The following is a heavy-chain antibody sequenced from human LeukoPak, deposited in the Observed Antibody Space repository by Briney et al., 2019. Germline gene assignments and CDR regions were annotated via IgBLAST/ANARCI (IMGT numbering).Heavy chain of an antibody. V-gene: IGHV1-3*01. CDR1: GYTFTTYA. J-gene: IGHJ4*02. D-gene: IGHD6-13*01. Sequence: ASVKVSCKASGYTFTTYALHWVRQAPGQRLEWMGWINAGNGNTKYSQKFQARVTVTRDTSASTAYMELSSLRSEDTAVYYCARDPIGSRWPYYFDYWGQGTLVTVSS. CDR3: ARDPIGSRWPYYFDY. CDR2: INAGNGNT.